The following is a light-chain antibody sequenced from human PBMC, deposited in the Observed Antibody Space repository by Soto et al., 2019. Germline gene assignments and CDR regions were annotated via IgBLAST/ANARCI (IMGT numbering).Light chain of an antibody. J-gene: IGLJ1*01. CDR1: SSNIGNNY. CDR2: DNN. V-gene: IGLV1-51*01. Sequence: QSALTQPPSVSAAPGQKVTISCSGSSSNIGNNYVSWYQQLPGTAPKPLIYDNNKRPSGIPDRFSGSKSGTSATLGITGLQTGDEADYYCGTWDSSLSAGVFGTGTKVTVL. CDR3: GTWDSSLSAGV.